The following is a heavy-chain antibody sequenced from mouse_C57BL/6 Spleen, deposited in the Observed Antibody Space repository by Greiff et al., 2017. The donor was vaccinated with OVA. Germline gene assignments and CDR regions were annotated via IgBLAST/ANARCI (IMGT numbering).Heavy chain of an antibody. CDR2: IDPETGGT. V-gene: IGHV1-15*01. CDR1: GYTFTDYE. Sequence: VQLQQSGAELVRPGASVTLSCKASGYTFTDYEMHWVKQTPVHGLEWIGAIDPETGGTAYNQKFKGKAILTADKSSSTAYMELRSLTSEDSAVYFCARIYGFSYYFDYWGQGTTLTVSS. J-gene: IGHJ2*01. CDR3: ARIYGFSYYFDY. D-gene: IGHD1-1*01.